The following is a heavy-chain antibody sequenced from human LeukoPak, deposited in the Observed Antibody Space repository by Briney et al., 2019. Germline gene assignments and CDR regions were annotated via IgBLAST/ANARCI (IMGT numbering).Heavy chain of an antibody. CDR1: GYTFTGYY. J-gene: IGHJ4*02. Sequence: GASVKVSCKASGYTFTGYYMHWVRQAPGQGLEWMGWINPNSGGTNYAQKFQGRVTMTRDTSTSTAYMELSRLRSDDTAVYYCAAGYSSSWYSFDYWGQGTLVTVSS. V-gene: IGHV1-2*02. CDR3: AAGYSSSWYSFDY. CDR2: INPNSGGT. D-gene: IGHD6-13*01.